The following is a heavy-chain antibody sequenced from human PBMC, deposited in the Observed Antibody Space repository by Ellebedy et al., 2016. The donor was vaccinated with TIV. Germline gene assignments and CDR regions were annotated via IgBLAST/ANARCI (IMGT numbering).Heavy chain of an antibody. Sequence: GESLKISCTASGFTVSSNYMNWVRQAPGKGLEWVSVIYSGGYTYYADSVKGRFTISRDNSKNTVYLQMNSLRAEDTAVYYCSREVYSSTWYDCWGQGTLVTVSS. CDR3: SREVYSSTWYDC. D-gene: IGHD4-11*01. V-gene: IGHV3-53*01. CDR2: IYSGGYT. CDR1: GFTVSSNY. J-gene: IGHJ5*01.